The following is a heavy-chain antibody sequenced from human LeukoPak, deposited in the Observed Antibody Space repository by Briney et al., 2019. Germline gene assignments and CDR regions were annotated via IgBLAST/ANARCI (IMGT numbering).Heavy chain of an antibody. Sequence: GGSLRLSCAASGFTFSSYSMNWVRQAPGKGLEWVSAISGSGGSTYYADSVKGRFTISRDNSKNTLYLQMNSLRAEDTAVYYCAKVYVGSSSWYTPYYFDYWGQGTLVTVSS. J-gene: IGHJ4*02. CDR2: ISGSGGST. CDR1: GFTFSSYS. CDR3: AKVYVGSSSWYTPYYFDY. V-gene: IGHV3-23*01. D-gene: IGHD6-13*01.